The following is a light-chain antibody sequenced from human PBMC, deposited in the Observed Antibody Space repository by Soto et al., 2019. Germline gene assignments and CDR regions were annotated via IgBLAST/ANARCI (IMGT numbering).Light chain of an antibody. CDR2: GAS. CDR3: LQYHVWPSLT. Sequence: EIVMTQSPVTLSVSPGERATLSCRASQTVTSNLAWYQQKPGQPPRLLIYGASTRATGLPARFSGSGSGTEFTLTISSLQSEDVAVYYCLQYHVWPSLTFGAGTKVEIK. V-gene: IGKV3-15*01. J-gene: IGKJ4*01. CDR1: QTVTSN.